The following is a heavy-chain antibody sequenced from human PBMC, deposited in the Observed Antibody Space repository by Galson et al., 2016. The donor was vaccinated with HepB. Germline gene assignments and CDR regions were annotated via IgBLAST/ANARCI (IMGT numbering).Heavy chain of an antibody. CDR2: ISAYNGNT. J-gene: IGHJ6*02. V-gene: IGHV1-18*01. CDR1: GYTFNSYG. Sequence: SVKVSCKASGYTFNSYGIKWVRQAPGQGLEWMGWISAYNGNTNYAEKFQARVTMTTDTSTSTAYMDLRSLRSDDTAVYYCARVGYDFWRGYYSGMNYYGLDVWGQGTTVTVSS. D-gene: IGHD3-3*01. CDR3: ARVGYDFWRGYYSGMNYYGLDV.